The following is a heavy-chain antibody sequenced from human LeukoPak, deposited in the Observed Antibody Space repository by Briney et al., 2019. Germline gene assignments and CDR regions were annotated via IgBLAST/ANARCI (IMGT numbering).Heavy chain of an antibody. CDR2: INPNSGGT. V-gene: IGHV1-2*02. CDR1: GYTFTGYY. CDR3: ARDSRSTKIRFSEWPNWFDP. Sequence: GASVKVSCKASGYTFTGYYMHWVRQAPGQGLEWMGWINPNSGGTNYAQKFQGRVTMTRDTSISTAYMELSRLRSDDTAVYYCARDSRSTKIRFSEWPNWFDPWGQGTLVTVSS. D-gene: IGHD3-3*01. J-gene: IGHJ5*02.